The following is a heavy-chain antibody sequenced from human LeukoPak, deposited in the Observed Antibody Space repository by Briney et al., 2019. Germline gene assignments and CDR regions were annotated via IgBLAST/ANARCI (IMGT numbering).Heavy chain of an antibody. CDR1: GGSINSYY. CDR3: ARWSWYGINY. CDR2: IYYSGST. J-gene: IGHJ4*02. D-gene: IGHD6-13*01. Sequence: SETLSRAGTVSGGSINSYYWSWIRQPPGKGLEWIGYIYYSGSTNYNPSLKSRVTISVDTSKNQFSLKLSSVTAADTAVYYCARWSWYGINYWGQGTLVTVSS. V-gene: IGHV4-59*01.